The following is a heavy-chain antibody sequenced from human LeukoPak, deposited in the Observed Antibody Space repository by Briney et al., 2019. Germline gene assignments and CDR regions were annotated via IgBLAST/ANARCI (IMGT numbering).Heavy chain of an antibody. V-gene: IGHV3-23*01. CDR1: GFTFSSSW. CDR3: AKGRNEDGDAALNY. CDR2: ISGSGGNT. J-gene: IGHJ4*02. D-gene: IGHD4-17*01. Sequence: PGGSLRLSCAASGFTFSSSWMTWVRQAPGKGLEWVSSISGSGGNTFYADSVKGRFTISRDNSKNTLYLQMNSLRAEDTAAYHCAKGRNEDGDAALNYWGQGTLVTVSS.